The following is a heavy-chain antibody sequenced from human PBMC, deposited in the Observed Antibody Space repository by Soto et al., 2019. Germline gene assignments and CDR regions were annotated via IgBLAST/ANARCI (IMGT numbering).Heavy chain of an antibody. CDR1: GYFFAGYW. CDR3: ARQGAAVPTVPLIWFDP. Sequence: GDSLKISCKGSGYFFAGYWIAWVRQMPGKGLEWMGIIYPDNSNTKYSRSFQGQVTISADKSSSTAYLQWSSLKASDTAIYYCARQGAAVPTVPLIWFDPWGQGTLVTVSS. D-gene: IGHD6-13*01. V-gene: IGHV5-51*01. J-gene: IGHJ5*02. CDR2: IYPDNSNT.